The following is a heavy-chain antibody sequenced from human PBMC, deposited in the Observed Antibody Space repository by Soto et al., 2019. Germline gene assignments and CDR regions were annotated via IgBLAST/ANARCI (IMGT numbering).Heavy chain of an antibody. J-gene: IGHJ6*02. D-gene: IGHD3-16*02. CDR1: GYSFTSYW. CDR3: ARLVGLYPNYYYYGMDV. CDR2: IYPGDSDT. Sequence: XESLKISCKGSGYSFTSYWIGWVRQMPGKGLEWMGIIYPGDSDTRYSPSFQGQVTISADKSISTAYLQWSSLKASDTAMYYCARLVGLYPNYYYYGMDVWGQGTTVTVSS. V-gene: IGHV5-51*01.